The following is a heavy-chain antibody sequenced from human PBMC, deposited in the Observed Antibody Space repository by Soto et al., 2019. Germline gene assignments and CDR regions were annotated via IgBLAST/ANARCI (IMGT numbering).Heavy chain of an antibody. Sequence: GGSLRLSCAASGFTFSSYSMNWVRQAPGKGLEWVSYISSSISTIYYADSVKGRFTISRDNAKNSLYLQMNSLRAEDTAVYYCARYYYYGSGSLDYWGQGTLVTVSS. CDR1: GFTFSSYS. V-gene: IGHV3-48*01. J-gene: IGHJ4*02. CDR2: ISSSISTI. CDR3: ARYYYYGSGSLDY. D-gene: IGHD3-10*01.